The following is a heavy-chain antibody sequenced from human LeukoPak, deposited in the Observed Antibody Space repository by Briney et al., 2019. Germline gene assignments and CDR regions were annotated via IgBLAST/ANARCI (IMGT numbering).Heavy chain of an antibody. CDR2: IYTSGST. CDR1: GGSISSGSYY. Sequence: PSQTLSLTCTVSGGSISSGSYYWSWIRQPAGKGLEWIGRIYTSGSTNYNPSLKSRVTISVDTSKNQFSLKLSSVTAADTAVYYCAREPVVPPGYYYYYMDVWGKGTTVTVSS. J-gene: IGHJ6*03. D-gene: IGHD2-15*01. CDR3: AREPVVPPGYYYYYMDV. V-gene: IGHV4-61*02.